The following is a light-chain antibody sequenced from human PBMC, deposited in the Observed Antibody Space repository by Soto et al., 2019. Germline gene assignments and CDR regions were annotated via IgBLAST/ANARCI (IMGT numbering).Light chain of an antibody. CDR3: QSYHGSLSGIV. CDR1: SSNIGAGYD. CDR2: GNS. Sequence: QSVLTQPPSVSGAPGQRVTISCTGSSSNIGAGYDVHWYQQLPGTAPKLLIYGNSNRPSGVPDRFSGSKSGTSASLAITGLQAEDEADYNSQSYHGSLSGIVFRNRTKDTVL. V-gene: IGLV1-40*01. J-gene: IGLJ1*01.